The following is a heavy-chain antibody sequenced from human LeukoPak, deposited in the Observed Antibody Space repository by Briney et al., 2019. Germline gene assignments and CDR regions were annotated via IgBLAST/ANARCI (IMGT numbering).Heavy chain of an antibody. V-gene: IGHV4-34*01. Sequence: SEALSLTCAVYGGSFSGHYWGWIRQPPGKGLGWIGEINHSGSTNYNPSLKSRVIISVDTSKNQFSLKLSSVTAADTAVYYCARGRMIAAANLDPWGQGTLVSVSS. D-gene: IGHD6-13*01. CDR2: INHSGST. CDR1: GGSFSGHY. J-gene: IGHJ5*02. CDR3: ARGRMIAAANLDP.